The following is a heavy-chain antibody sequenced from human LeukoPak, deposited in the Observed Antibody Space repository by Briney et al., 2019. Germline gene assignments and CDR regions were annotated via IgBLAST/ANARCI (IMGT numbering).Heavy chain of an antibody. Sequence: SETLSLTCAVYGGSFSGYYWSWIRQPPGKGLEWIGEINHSGSTNYNPSLKSRVTISVDTSKNQFSLKLSSVTAADTAGYYCARLVIAAAGGGSQGFDPWGQGTLVTVSS. CDR3: ARLVIAAAGGGSQGFDP. J-gene: IGHJ5*02. CDR1: GGSFSGYY. D-gene: IGHD6-13*01. CDR2: INHSGST. V-gene: IGHV4-34*01.